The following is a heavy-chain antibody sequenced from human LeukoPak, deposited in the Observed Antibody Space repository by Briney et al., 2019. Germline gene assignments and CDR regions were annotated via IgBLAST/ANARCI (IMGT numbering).Heavy chain of an antibody. D-gene: IGHD6-19*01. CDR1: GYTFTSYD. J-gene: IGHJ4*02. CDR2: MNPNSGNT. V-gene: IGHV1-8*01. CDR3: ARGPVAGTPRDFDY. Sequence: ASVKVSCKASGYTFTSYDINWVRQATGQGLEWMGWMNPNSGNTGYAQKFQGRVTMTTNTSISTAYMELSSLRSEDTAVYYCARGPVAGTPRDFDYWGQGTLVTVSS.